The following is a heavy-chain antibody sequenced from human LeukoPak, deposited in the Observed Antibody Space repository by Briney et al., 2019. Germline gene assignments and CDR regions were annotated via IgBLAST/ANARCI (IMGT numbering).Heavy chain of an antibody. CDR3: ARDRLGATGHWRIDV. CDR2: IYNSGTT. D-gene: IGHD1-26*01. V-gene: IGHV4-4*07. Sequence: PSETLSLTCTVSGGSFSSYYLTWIRQPAGKGLEWIGRIYNSGTTNYSPSLESRVTMSLDTSKNRFSLSLSSVTAADTAVYYCARDRLGATGHWRIDVWGRGSLVTVSS. J-gene: IGHJ2*01. CDR1: GGSFSSYY.